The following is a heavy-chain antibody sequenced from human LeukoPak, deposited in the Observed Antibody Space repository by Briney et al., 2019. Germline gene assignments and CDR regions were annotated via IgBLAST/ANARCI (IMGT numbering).Heavy chain of an antibody. CDR1: GGSISSYY. CDR3: ARTTQYPVPRPFDI. D-gene: IGHD6-6*01. CDR2: IYYTGSA. V-gene: IGHV4-59*01. J-gene: IGHJ3*02. Sequence: PSETLSLTCTVSGGSISSYYWSWIRQPPGRGLECIGYIYYTGSANYSPSLKSRVTISVDTSKNQFSLKVNSVTAADTAVYYCARTTQYPVPRPFDIWGQGTMVTVSS.